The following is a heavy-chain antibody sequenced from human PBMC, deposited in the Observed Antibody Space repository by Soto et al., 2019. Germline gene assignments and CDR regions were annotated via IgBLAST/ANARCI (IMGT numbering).Heavy chain of an antibody. CDR3: ARESCSSTSCYVGAYDF. CDR2: INPNSGGT. Sequence: ASVKVSCKASGYTFTGYYMHWVRQAPGQGLEWMGWINPNSGGTNYAQKFQGWVTMTRDTSISTAYMELSRLRSDDTAVYYCARESCSSTSCYVGAYDFWGQGTLVTV. V-gene: IGHV1-2*04. CDR1: GYTFTGYY. D-gene: IGHD2-2*01. J-gene: IGHJ4*02.